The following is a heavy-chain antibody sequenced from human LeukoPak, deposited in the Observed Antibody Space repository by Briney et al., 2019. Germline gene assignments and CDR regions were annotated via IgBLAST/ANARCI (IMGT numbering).Heavy chain of an antibody. CDR1: GFTVSSNY. J-gene: IGHJ4*02. D-gene: IGHD2-15*01. CDR3: ARQRRYCSGATCYSGHDY. V-gene: IGHV3-53*01. Sequence: GGSLRLSCAASGFTVSSNYLSWVRQAPGKGLEWVSIIYSGGSTYYADSVKGRFTTSRDNSKNTLYLQMNSLRAEDTAVYYCARQRRYCSGATCYSGHDYWGQGTLVIVSS. CDR2: IYSGGST.